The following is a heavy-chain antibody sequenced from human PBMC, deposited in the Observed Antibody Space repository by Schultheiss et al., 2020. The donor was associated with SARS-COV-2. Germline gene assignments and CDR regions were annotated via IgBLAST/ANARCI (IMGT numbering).Heavy chain of an antibody. CDR2: ISYDGSNK. CDR3: TTLLRITIFGVAYYGMDV. V-gene: IGHV3-30*12. J-gene: IGHJ6*02. CDR1: GFTFSSYG. D-gene: IGHD3-3*01. Sequence: GGSLRLSCAASGFTFSSYGMHWVRQAPGKGLEWVAVISYDGSNKYYADSVKGRFTISRDNSKNTLYLQMNSLKTEDTAVYYCTTLLRITIFGVAYYGMDVWGQGTTVTVSS.